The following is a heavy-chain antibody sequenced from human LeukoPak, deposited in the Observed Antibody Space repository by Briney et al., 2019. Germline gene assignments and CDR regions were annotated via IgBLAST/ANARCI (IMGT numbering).Heavy chain of an antibody. V-gene: IGHV1-2*06. Sequence: ASVKVSCKASGYTFTGYYMHWVRQAPGQGLEWMGRINPNSGGTNYAQKFQGRVTMTRDTSISTAYMELSRLRSDDTAVYYCARGQSGLALYGFDPWGQGTLVTVSS. J-gene: IGHJ5*02. CDR1: GYTFTGYY. D-gene: IGHD2-15*01. CDR2: INPNSGGT. CDR3: ARGQSGLALYGFDP.